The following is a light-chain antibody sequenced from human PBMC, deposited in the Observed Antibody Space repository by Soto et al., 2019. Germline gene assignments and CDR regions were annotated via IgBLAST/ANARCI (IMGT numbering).Light chain of an antibody. CDR1: QSVSNY. Sequence: EIVLTQSPATLSLSPGETATLSCRASQSVSNYLAWYQHKPGQAPRLLIYGASNRATGVSARISGSGSGRDFSLTITSLEPEDSAVYYCHQRTNWPSITFGQGTRLEI. CDR2: GAS. CDR3: HQRTNWPSIT. J-gene: IGKJ5*01. V-gene: IGKV3-11*02.